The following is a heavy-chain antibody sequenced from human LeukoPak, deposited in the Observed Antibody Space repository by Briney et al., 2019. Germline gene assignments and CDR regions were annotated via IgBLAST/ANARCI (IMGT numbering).Heavy chain of an antibody. CDR3: ARAPLYGSGSYSPFDY. V-gene: IGHV1-69*01. CDR2: IIPIFGTA. D-gene: IGHD3-10*01. J-gene: IGHJ4*02. Sequence: GSSVKVSCKASGGTFSSYAISWVRQAPGQGLEWMGGIIPIFGTANYAQKFQGRVTITADESTSTAYMELSSLRSEDTAVYHCARAPLYGSGSYSPFDYWGQGTLVTVSS. CDR1: GGTFSSYA.